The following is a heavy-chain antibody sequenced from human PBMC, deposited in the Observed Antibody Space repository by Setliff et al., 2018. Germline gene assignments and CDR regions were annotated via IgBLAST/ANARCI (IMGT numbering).Heavy chain of an antibody. CDR2: IQKRGSTTT. CDR1: GDSISGYF. CDR3: ARGPPGYYYYMNV. J-gene: IGHJ6*03. V-gene: IGHV4-59*01. Sequence: SETLSLTCIVSGDSISGYFWSWIRQAPGKGLEWIGYIQKRGSTTTNYNPSLKSRVTISGDTSQNYFSLKLTSVTEADTAVYYCARGPPGYYYYMNVWGQGTTVTVSS.